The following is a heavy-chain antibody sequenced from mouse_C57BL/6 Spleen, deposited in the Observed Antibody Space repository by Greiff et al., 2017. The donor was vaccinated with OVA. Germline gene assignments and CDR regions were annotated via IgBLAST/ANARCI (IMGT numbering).Heavy chain of an antibody. V-gene: IGHV1-82*01. CDR3: ARAYLYAMDD. Sequence: VQLQQSGPELVKPGASVKISCKASGYAFSSSWMNWVKQRPGKGLEWIGRIYPGDGDTNYNGKFKGKATLTADKSSSTAYMQLSSLTSEDSAVYFCARAYLYAMDDWGQGTSVTVSS. CDR2: IYPGDGDT. CDR1: GYAFSSSW. J-gene: IGHJ4*01. D-gene: IGHD5-5*01.